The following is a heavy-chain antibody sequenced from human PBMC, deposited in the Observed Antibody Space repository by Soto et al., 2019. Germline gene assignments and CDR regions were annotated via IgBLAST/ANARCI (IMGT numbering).Heavy chain of an antibody. D-gene: IGHD5-18*01. J-gene: IGHJ4*02. CDR3: ARGQDTAMFTVFDY. CDR1: SVSFSGYC. V-gene: IGHV4-34*01. CDR2: INHGGST. Sequence: SETLSLTCAVYSVSFSGYCWSWIRQPPGKGLEWIGEINHGGSTNYNPSLKSRVTISVDTSKKQFSLKLTSVTAAGTAVYYCARGQDTAMFTVFDYWGQETRVTVPS.